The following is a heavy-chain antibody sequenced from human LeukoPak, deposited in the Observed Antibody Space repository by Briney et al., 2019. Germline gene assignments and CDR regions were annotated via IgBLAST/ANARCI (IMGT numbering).Heavy chain of an antibody. V-gene: IGHV4-34*01. Sequence: SETLSLTCAVYGGSFSGYYWSWIRQPPGKGLEWIGEINHSGSTNYNPSLKSRVTISVDTSKNQFSLKLSSVTAADTAVYYCARRAAVAGFPNWGQGTLVTVSS. D-gene: IGHD6-19*01. CDR2: INHSGST. J-gene: IGHJ4*02. CDR3: ARRAAVAGFPN. CDR1: GGSFSGYY.